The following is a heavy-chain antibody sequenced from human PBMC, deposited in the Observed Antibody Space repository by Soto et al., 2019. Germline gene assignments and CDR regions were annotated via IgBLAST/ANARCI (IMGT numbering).Heavy chain of an antibody. J-gene: IGHJ6*02. V-gene: IGHV3-9*01. CDR2: ISWNSGSI. CDR1: GFTFDDYA. D-gene: IGHD3-16*01. CDR3: AKDMGEWVTQGDGKDV. Sequence: EVQLVESGGGLVHRGRSLRLSCAASGFTFDDYAMHWVRKAPGQGLEWVSGISWNSGSIGYAATVKGRFTMSRDNTKNSLYLEMKSLIAADTALYYCAKDMGEWVTQGDGKDVWGEGTTVTVS.